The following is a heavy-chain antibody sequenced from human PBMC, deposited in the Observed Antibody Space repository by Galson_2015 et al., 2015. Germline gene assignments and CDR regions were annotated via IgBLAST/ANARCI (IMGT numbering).Heavy chain of an antibody. D-gene: IGHD3-16*01. CDR1: GFTFSNYW. V-gene: IGHV3-7*03. CDR3: ARHYAAATLLIPFY. CDR2: IKQDGSER. J-gene: IGHJ4*02. Sequence: SLRLSCAASGFTFSNYWMTWVRQAPGKGLEWVANIKQDGSERYYVDSVKGRFTIFRDNAKNSLYLQMNSLRAEDTAVYFCARHYAAATLLIPFYWGQGTLVTVSS.